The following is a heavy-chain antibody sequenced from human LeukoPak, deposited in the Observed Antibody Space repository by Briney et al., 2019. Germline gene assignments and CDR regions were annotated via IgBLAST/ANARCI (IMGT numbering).Heavy chain of an antibody. CDR3: ADLGDYGFG. D-gene: IGHD4-17*01. CDR2: IKSRSDGGTI. V-gene: IGHV3-15*01. J-gene: IGHJ4*02. CDR1: GFTFRNVW. Sequence: GGSLRLSCADSGFTFRNVWMSWGPQAPGKGLEWVGRIKSRSDGGTIEYAAPVKGKFSISREDSKSTMYLQINSLKSEDTAVYSCADLGDYGFGRGQGTLVTVSS.